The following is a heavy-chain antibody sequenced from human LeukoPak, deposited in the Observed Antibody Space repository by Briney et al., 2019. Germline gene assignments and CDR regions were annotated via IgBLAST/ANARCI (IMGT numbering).Heavy chain of an antibody. CDR2: IYTSGST. Sequence: SETLSLTCTVSGGSISSYYWSWIRQPAGKGLEWIGCIYTSGSTNYNPSLKSRVTMSVDTSKNQFSLKLSSVTAADTAVYYCARGRTHTYYYYGMDVWGQGTTVTVSS. V-gene: IGHV4-4*07. CDR3: ARGRTHTYYYYGMDV. J-gene: IGHJ6*02. D-gene: IGHD2-2*01. CDR1: GGSISSYY.